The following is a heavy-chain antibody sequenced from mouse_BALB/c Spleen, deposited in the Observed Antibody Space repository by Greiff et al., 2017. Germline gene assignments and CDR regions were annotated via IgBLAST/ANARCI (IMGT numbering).Heavy chain of an antibody. CDR3: ARRDYGNIYWYFDV. V-gene: IGHV1-28*01. D-gene: IGHD2-1*01. CDR2: IDPFNGGT. J-gene: IGHJ1*01. Sequence: EVQLQQSGPELMKPGASVKISCKASGYSFTSYYMHWVKQSHGKSLEWIGYIDPFNGGTSYNQKFKGKATLTVDKSSSTAYMHLSSLTSEDSAVYYCARRDYGNIYWYFDVWGAGTTVTVSS. CDR1: GYSFTSYY.